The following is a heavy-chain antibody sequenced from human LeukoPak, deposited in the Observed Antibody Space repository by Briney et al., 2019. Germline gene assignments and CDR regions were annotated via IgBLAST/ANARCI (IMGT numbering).Heavy chain of an antibody. D-gene: IGHD3-10*01. CDR3: ARLVDYGSGSH. V-gene: IGHV4-4*08. CDR2: ISTSGST. CDR1: GGSISSYY. Sequence: PSETLSLTCTVSGGSISSYYWSWIRQPAGKGLESIGHISTSGSTNYNPSLKSRVTISVDTSKNQFSLKLRSVTAADTAVYYCARLVDYGSGSHWGQGTLVIVSS. J-gene: IGHJ4*02.